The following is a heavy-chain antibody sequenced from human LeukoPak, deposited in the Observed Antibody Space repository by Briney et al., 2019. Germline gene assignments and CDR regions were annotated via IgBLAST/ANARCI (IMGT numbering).Heavy chain of an antibody. J-gene: IGHJ4*02. Sequence: SETLSLTCTVSVGSSSAYYYTWIRQPPGKGLEWIGLIYNSGSTNYNPSLKSRVIISADTSKNQFSLKLTSVTAADTAVYYCAREFSDWGQGTLVTVSS. CDR3: AREFSD. D-gene: IGHD6-19*01. CDR2: IYNSGST. V-gene: IGHV4-59*01. CDR1: VGSSSAYY.